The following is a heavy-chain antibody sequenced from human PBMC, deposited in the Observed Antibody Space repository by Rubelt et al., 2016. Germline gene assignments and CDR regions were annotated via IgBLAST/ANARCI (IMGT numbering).Heavy chain of an antibody. Sequence: QLQLQESGPGLVKPSETLSLTCTVSGGSIRSSSYYWGWIRQPPGKGLEGIGTIYYSGSTYYSPSLNSRVTISVDTSKNQFSLKLSSVTAADTAVYYCARDSHSSPFDYWGQGTLVTVSS. V-gene: IGHV4-39*07. CDR2: IYYSGST. CDR1: GGSIRSSSYY. D-gene: IGHD6-13*01. J-gene: IGHJ4*02. CDR3: ARDSHSSPFDY.